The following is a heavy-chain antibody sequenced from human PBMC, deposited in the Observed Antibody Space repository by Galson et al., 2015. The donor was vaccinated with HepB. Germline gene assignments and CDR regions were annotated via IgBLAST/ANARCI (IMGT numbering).Heavy chain of an antibody. Sequence: SVKVSCKVSGYTLTEISMYWLRRVPGKGLEFMGGSDPESGERMYGQTFQGRVTLTEDTTTDTAYMELRSLRSEDTGLYYCATADLWSGYFDYWGQGTLVTVSS. CDR1: GYTLTEIS. J-gene: IGHJ4*02. V-gene: IGHV1-24*01. CDR2: SDPESGER. D-gene: IGHD3-3*01. CDR3: ATADLWSGYFDY.